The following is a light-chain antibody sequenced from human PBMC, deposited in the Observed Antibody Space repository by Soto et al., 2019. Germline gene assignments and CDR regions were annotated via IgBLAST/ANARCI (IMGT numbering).Light chain of an antibody. CDR1: TTF. J-gene: IGLJ1*01. V-gene: IGLV2-14*03. CDR2: DVI. CDR3: NAFTTNDTFV. Sequence: QSVRTKPASGSGSPGQSIPIPSTGATTFVSWYQQHPGKAPKLIIYDVINRPSGISKRFSGSKSGNTASLTISGLQAEDESVYYCNAFTTNDTFVFGTGTKVTVL.